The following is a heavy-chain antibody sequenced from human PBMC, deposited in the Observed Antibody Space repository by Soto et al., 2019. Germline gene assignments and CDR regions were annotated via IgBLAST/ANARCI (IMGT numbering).Heavy chain of an antibody. Sequence: SETLSLTCTVSGRSISSYYWSWIREPPEKGLEWIGYIYYSGSTNYNPSLKSRVTISVDTSKNQFSLKLSSVTAADTVVYYCARWGYYDSSGYRPFDYWGQGTLVTVSS. J-gene: IGHJ4*02. CDR1: GRSISSYY. CDR3: ARWGYYDSSGYRPFDY. CDR2: IYYSGST. D-gene: IGHD3-22*01. V-gene: IGHV4-59*01.